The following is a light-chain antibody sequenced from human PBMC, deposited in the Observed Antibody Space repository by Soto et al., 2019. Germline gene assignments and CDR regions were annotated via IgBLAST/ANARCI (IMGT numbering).Light chain of an antibody. J-gene: IGKJ4*01. CDR2: AAS. CDR3: QQSYSTPLT. V-gene: IGKV1-39*01. CDR1: QSISSY. Sequence: DIQMAQSPSSLSASVGDRVTITCRASQSISSYLNWYQQKPGTAPKLLIYAASSLQSGVPSRFSGSGSGTDFTLTISSLQPDDFATYYCQQSYSTPLTFGGGTKVEIK.